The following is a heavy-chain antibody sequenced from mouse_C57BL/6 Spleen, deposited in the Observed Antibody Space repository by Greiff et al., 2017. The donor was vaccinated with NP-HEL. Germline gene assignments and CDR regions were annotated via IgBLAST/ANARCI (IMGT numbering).Heavy chain of an antibody. J-gene: IGHJ2*01. CDR3: ARGDGSTLDY. D-gene: IGHD1-1*01. Sequence: QVQLQQPGAELVKPGASVKLSCKASGYTFTSYWMQWVKQRPGQGLEWIGEIDPSDSYTNYNQKFKGKATLTVDTSSSTAYMQLSSLTSEDSAVYYCARGDGSTLDYWGQGTTLTVSS. CDR1: GYTFTSYW. V-gene: IGHV1-50*01. CDR2: IDPSDSYT.